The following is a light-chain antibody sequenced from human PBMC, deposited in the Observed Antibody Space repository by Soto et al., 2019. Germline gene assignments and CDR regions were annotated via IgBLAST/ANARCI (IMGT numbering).Light chain of an antibody. J-gene: IGKJ2*01. CDR1: QSVSTTS. Sequence: EIVLTQSPGTLSLSPGERATFSCRPSQSVSTTSLAWYQQKPGLPPRLLMYATSSRATGIPDRITGSGSATDFTRTISRVAPGDYAVYYCQHYGGAPFSFGQWTKRAI. CDR2: ATS. V-gene: IGKV3-20*01. CDR3: QHYGGAPFS.